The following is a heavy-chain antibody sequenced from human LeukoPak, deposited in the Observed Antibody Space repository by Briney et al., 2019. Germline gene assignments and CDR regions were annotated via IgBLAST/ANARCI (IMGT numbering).Heavy chain of an antibody. J-gene: IGHJ4*02. Sequence: SETLSLTCTVSGGSISSYYWSWMRQPPGKGLEWIGYVYYSGSTNYNPSLKSRVTISVDTSKNQFSLKLTSVTAADTAVYYCARSYSSGPFDYWGQRTLVTVSS. CDR3: ARSYSSGPFDY. CDR1: GGSISSYY. V-gene: IGHV4-59*01. CDR2: VYYSGST. D-gene: IGHD3-22*01.